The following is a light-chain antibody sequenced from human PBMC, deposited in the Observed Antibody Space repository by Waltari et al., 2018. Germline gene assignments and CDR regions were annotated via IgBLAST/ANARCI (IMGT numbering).Light chain of an antibody. CDR3: SAYAGTLV. Sequence: QSALTQPPSASGSLGQSVTLSCTGTSSDVANYNYVSWYQQHPGKAPKLIIFEVSKRPPGVPDRFSGTKSGYTASLTVSGLQAGDEADYYCSAYAGTLVFGGGTKLTVL. V-gene: IGLV2-8*01. CDR2: EVS. CDR1: SSDVANYNY. J-gene: IGLJ2*01.